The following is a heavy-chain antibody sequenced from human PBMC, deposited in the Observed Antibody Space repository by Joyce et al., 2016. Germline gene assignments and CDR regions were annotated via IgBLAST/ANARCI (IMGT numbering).Heavy chain of an antibody. CDR3: ARDFGWAVADTRGDY. CDR2: INPNSGGT. CDR1: GYTFTDYY. Sequence: QVQLVQSGAEVRKPGASVKVSCKASGYTFTDYYMHWVRQAPGQGLEWMGWINPNSGGTKYAQKSQGRVTLTRDTSISTASMEVSRLRSDDTAVYFCARDFGWAVADTRGDYWGQGTLVTVSS. V-gene: IGHV1-2*02. J-gene: IGHJ4*02. D-gene: IGHD6-19*01.